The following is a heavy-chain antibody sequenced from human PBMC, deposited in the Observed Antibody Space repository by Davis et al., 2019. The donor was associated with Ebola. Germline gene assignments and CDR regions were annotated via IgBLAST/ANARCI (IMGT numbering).Heavy chain of an antibody. Sequence: GGSLRLSCAASGFTFSDYYMTWIRQAPGQGLGWVSFISTSGTTIYYAGSVKGRFTISRDNAKNSLYLQMNNLRAEDTAVYYCGRALSGSYGGFDYWGQGTLVTVSS. D-gene: IGHD1-26*01. J-gene: IGHJ4*02. CDR1: GFTFSDYY. CDR3: GRALSGSYGGFDY. CDR2: ISTSGTTI. V-gene: IGHV3-11*01.